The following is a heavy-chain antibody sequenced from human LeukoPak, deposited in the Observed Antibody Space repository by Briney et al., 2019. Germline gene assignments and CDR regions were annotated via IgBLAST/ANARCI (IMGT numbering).Heavy chain of an antibody. D-gene: IGHD6-19*01. CDR1: GFTVSSYE. Sequence: GGSLRLSCAAPGFTVSSYEMNSVRQAPGKGLEWVSYISSSGRTIYYADSVKGRFTISRDNAKNSLYLQMTSLRAEDTAVYYCARDLLGAGSGWSPYYGMDVWGQGTTVTVSS. J-gene: IGHJ6*02. CDR3: ARDLLGAGSGWSPYYGMDV. V-gene: IGHV3-48*03. CDR2: ISSSGRTI.